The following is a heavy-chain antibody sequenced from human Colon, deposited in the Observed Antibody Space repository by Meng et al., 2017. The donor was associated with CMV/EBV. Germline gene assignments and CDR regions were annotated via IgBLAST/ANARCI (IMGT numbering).Heavy chain of an antibody. V-gene: IGHV1-46*01. D-gene: IGHD2/OR15-2a*01. J-gene: IGHJ1*01. CDR1: GYTFTSYY. CDR2: INPSGGST. CDR3: ARDTLSSFDD. Sequence: ASVTVSCKASGYTFTSYYIHWVRQAPGQGLEWMGIINPSGGSTNYAQKFQGRLTMTRDTSTSKVDMELSSLRSEDTAVYYCARDTLSSFDDWGQGTLVTVSS.